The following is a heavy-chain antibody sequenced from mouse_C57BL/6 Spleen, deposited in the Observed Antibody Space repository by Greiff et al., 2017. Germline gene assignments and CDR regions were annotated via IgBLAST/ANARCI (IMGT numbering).Heavy chain of an antibody. J-gene: IGHJ4*01. CDR2: IYPGHSDT. V-gene: IGHV1-5*01. CDR3: TRGYDYDGGAMDY. CDR1: GYTFTSYW. Sequence: DVKLQESGTVLARPGASVKMSCKTSGYTFTSYWMHWVKQRPGQGLEWIGAIYPGHSDTSYNQKFKGKAKLTAVTSASTAYMELSSLTNEDSAVYYCTRGYDYDGGAMDYWGQGTSVTVSS. D-gene: IGHD2-4*01.